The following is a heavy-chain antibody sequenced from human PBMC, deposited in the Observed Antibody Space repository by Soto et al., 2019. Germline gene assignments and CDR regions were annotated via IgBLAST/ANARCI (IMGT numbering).Heavy chain of an antibody. J-gene: IGHJ4*02. V-gene: IGHV3-23*01. D-gene: IGHD3-16*01. CDR2: VTGSGGST. CDR1: GFIFGNYA. Sequence: EVQLLESGGASVQPGGSLGLSCAASGFIFGNYAMTWVRQAPGKGLEWVSAVTGSGGSTYYADSVKGRFSISRDNSKNTLHLQMNALRAEDTAVYYCAKSDYVWGRKSSYYSDYRGQGTLVNVSS. CDR3: AKSDYVWGRKSSYYSDY.